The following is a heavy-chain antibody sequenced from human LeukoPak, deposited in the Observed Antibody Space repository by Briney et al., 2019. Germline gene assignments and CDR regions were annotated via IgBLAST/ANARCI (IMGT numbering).Heavy chain of an antibody. CDR1: GASISNYY. Sequence: ASETLSLTCTVSGASISNYYWSWIRQTPEKGLEWMGHIHTSGESSYYPSLESRLTTSIDTSRNHLSLKLTSVSAADTAVYICARLGSYHDFWGQGALVTVSS. V-gene: IGHV4-4*09. CDR2: IHTSGES. D-gene: IGHD1-26*01. J-gene: IGHJ4*02. CDR3: ARLGSYHDF.